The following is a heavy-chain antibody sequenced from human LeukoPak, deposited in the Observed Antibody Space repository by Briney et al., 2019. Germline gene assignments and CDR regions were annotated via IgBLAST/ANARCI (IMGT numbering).Heavy chain of an antibody. V-gene: IGHV1-2*02. CDR2: INPNSGGT. D-gene: IGHD2-15*01. CDR1: GYTFTGYY. Sequence: GASVKVSCKASGYTFTGYYMHWVRQAPGQGLEWMGWINPNSGGTNYAQKFQGRVTMTRDTSISTAYMELSRLRSDDTAVYYCARDQPRGGCSLNYFDYWGQGTLVTVSS. J-gene: IGHJ4*02. CDR3: ARDQPRGGCSLNYFDY.